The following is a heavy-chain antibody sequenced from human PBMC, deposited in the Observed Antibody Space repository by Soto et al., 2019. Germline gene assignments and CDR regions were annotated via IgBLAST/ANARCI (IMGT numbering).Heavy chain of an antibody. CDR1: GGSFSGYY. D-gene: IGHD6-6*01. J-gene: IGHJ5*02. V-gene: IGHV4-34*01. Sequence: SETLSLTCAVYGGSFSGYYWSWIRQPPGKGLEWIGEINHSGSTNYNPSLKSRVTISVDTSKNQFSLKLGSVTAADTAVYYCASLRRRLGGDHKYSSSKPVDPWGQGTLVTVSS. CDR3: ASLRRRLGGDHKYSSSKPVDP. CDR2: INHSGST.